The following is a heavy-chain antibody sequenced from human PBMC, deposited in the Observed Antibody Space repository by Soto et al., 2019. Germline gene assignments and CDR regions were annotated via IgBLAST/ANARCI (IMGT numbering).Heavy chain of an antibody. CDR2: INSDGSST. CDR1: GFTFSSYW. Sequence: GGSLRLSCAASGFTFSSYWMHWVRQAPGKGLVWVSRINSDGSSTSYADSVKGRFTISRDNAKNTLYLQMNSLRAEGTAVYYCAREGYSSSWYEFDYWGQGTLVTVSS. D-gene: IGHD6-13*01. CDR3: AREGYSSSWYEFDY. J-gene: IGHJ4*02. V-gene: IGHV3-74*01.